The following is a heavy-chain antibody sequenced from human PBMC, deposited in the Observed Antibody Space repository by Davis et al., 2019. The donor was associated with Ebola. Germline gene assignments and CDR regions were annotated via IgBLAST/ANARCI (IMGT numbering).Heavy chain of an antibody. CDR3: ARHSGSYLTYYFDY. J-gene: IGHJ4*02. D-gene: IGHD1-26*01. CDR1: GGSISSYY. V-gene: IGHV4-59*08. CDR2: IYYSGST. Sequence: SETLSLTCTVSGGSISSYYWGWIRQPPGKGLEWIGYIYYSGSTNYNPSLKSRVTISVDTSKNQFSLKLSSVTAADTAVYYCARHSGSYLTYYFDYWGQGTLVTVSS.